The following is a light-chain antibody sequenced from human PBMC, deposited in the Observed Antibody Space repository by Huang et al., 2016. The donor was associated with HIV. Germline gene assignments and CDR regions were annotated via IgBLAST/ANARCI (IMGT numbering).Light chain of an antibody. CDR3: QQYDYWPPVT. J-gene: IGKJ1*01. Sequence: IVMTQSPVTLSVSPGERAALSCRAGQSIKSNLAWYQQKPGQAPRLLIDGASTRATGVPARFSGSGSGTEFTLTINNLQSDDVAVYYCQQYDYWPPVTFGQGTKV. CDR1: QSIKSN. V-gene: IGKV3-15*01. CDR2: GAS.